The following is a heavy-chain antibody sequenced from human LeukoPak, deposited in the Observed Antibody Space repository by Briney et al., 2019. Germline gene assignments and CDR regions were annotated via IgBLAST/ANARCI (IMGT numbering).Heavy chain of an antibody. CDR1: GFSFSSYW. J-gene: IGHJ4*02. CDR2: IKQDGSAK. CDR3: VKGGTDYDFWNDSSYSYYFDF. D-gene: IGHD3-3*01. Sequence: GGSLRLSCAASGFSFSSYWMSWVRQAPVKGLEWVSNIKQDGSAKYYVDSVKGRFTISRDNSKNRLFLQMNSLRAEDTAMYYCVKGGTDYDFWNDSSYSYYFDFWGQGTLVTVSS. V-gene: IGHV3-7*03.